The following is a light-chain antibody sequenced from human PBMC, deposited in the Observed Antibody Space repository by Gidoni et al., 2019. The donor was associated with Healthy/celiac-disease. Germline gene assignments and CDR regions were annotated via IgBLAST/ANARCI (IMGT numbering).Light chain of an antibody. Sequence: DLQISHSPSSVSASVVSRVTITCRASQGISSWLAWYQQKPGKAPKLLIYGASSLQSGVPYRFSGSGSGTDFTLTISSLQPEDFAAYYCQQANSLPLTFGGGTKVEIK. CDR1: QGISSW. CDR2: GAS. J-gene: IGKJ4*01. CDR3: QQANSLPLT. V-gene: IGKV1-12*01.